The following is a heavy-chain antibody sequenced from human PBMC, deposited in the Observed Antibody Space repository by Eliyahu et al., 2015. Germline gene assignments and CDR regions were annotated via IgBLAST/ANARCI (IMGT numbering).Heavy chain of an antibody. CDR1: GFSLTTRGVG. V-gene: IGHV2-5*02. CDR2: IYWDDDK. Sequence: QITLKESGPTLVKPTQTLTLTCTFSGFSLTTRGVGVAWIRXPPGKALEWFALIYWDDDKRYSPSLKSRLTITKDTSKNQVVLTMTNMDPVDTATYYCAHSPLRKPETKVYSSSPMYSGSEGVFDPWGQGTLVTVSS. J-gene: IGHJ5*02. D-gene: IGHD1-26*01. CDR3: AHSPLRKPETKVYSSSPMYSGSEGVFDP.